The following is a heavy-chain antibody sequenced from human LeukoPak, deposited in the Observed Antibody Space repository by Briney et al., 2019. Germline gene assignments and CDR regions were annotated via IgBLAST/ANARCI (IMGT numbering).Heavy chain of an antibody. D-gene: IGHD3-10*01. CDR3: ARVEGYGSGSFDY. CDR2: IYHSGST. Sequence: SETLSLTCAGSGYSISSGYYWGWIRQPPGKGLEWIGSIYHSGSTYYNPSLKSRVTISVDTSKNKFSLKLSSVTAADTAVYYCARVEGYGSGSFDYWGQGTLVTVSS. J-gene: IGHJ4*02. CDR1: GYSISSGYY. V-gene: IGHV4-38-2*01.